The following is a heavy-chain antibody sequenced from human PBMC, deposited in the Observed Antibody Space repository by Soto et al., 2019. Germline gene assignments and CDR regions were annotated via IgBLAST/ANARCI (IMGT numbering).Heavy chain of an antibody. CDR1: GFTFSSYS. CDR3: ARDMQQLATPFDY. Sequence: GGSLRLSCAASGFTFSSYSMNWVRQAPGKGLEWVSSISSSSSYIYYADSVKGRFTISRDNAKNSLYLQMNSLRAEDTAVYYCARDMQQLATPFDYWGQGTLVTVSS. V-gene: IGHV3-21*01. D-gene: IGHD6-13*01. CDR2: ISSSSSYI. J-gene: IGHJ4*02.